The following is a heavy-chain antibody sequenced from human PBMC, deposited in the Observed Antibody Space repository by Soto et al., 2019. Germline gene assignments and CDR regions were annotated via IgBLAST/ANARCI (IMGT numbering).Heavy chain of an antibody. J-gene: IGHJ4*01. CDR3: NTDSYSTMIVVRLDY. CDR1: GFTFSNAW. Sequence: WGSLRLSCAASGFTFSNAWINWVRQAPGKGLEWVGRIKSKTDGGTTDFAAPVKGRFAISRDDSKNMVYLQMNSLKTEDTGINYCNTDSYSTMIVVRLDYWGHGTLVTVSS. CDR2: IKSKTDGGTT. D-gene: IGHD3-22*01. V-gene: IGHV3-15*07.